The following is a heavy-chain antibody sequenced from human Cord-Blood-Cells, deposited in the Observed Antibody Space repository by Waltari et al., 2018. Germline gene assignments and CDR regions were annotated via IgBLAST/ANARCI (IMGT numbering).Heavy chain of an antibody. D-gene: IGHD5-18*01. CDR3: ASRGYSYGLFDY. Sequence: QLQLQESGPGLVKPSETLSLTCTVSGGSISSGSYYWGWIRPPQGKGLEWIGSIYYSGSTYYNPSLKSRVTISVDTSKTQFSLKLSSVTAADTAVYYCASRGYSYGLFDYWGQGTLVTVSS. CDR1: GGSISSGSYY. V-gene: IGHV4-39*01. CDR2: IYYSGST. J-gene: IGHJ4*02.